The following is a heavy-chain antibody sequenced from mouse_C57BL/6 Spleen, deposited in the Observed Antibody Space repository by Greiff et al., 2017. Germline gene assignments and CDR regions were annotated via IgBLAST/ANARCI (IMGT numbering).Heavy chain of an antibody. CDR2: IYPGDGDT. D-gene: IGHD1-1*02. Sequence: VKLVESGAVLVKPGASVKISCKASGYAFSSYWMNWVKQRPGKGLEWIGQIYPGDGDTNYNGKFKGKATLTADKSSSTAYMQLSSLTAEDSAVYVCGVLFYAMDYWGQGTSVTVSS. CDR1: GYAFSSYW. J-gene: IGHJ4*01. CDR3: GVLFYAMDY. V-gene: IGHV1-80*01.